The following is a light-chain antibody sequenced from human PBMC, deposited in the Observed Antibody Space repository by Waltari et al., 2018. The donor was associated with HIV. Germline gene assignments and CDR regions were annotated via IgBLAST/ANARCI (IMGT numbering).Light chain of an antibody. CDR1: QSLMHSDGYNY. CDR2: LGS. CDR3: MQGLQTPWS. V-gene: IGKV2-28*01. J-gene: IGKJ2*03. Sequence: DIVMTQSPLSLPVTPGGPASMSCSSSQSLMHSDGYNYLDWYLQKPGQSPQLLIYLGSNRASGVPDRFSGSGSGTDFTLKISRVEAEDVGVYHCMQGLQTPWSFGQGTKLEIK.